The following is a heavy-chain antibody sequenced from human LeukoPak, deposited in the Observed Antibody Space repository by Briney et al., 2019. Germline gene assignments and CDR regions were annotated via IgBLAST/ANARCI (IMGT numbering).Heavy chain of an antibody. V-gene: IGHV3-7*01. CDR3: ARVRIRGVRGLDY. CDR2: IKQDGSEK. D-gene: IGHD3-10*01. J-gene: IGHJ4*02. Sequence: GGSLRLSCAASGFTFSSYWMSWVRQAPGKGLEWVANIKQDGSEKYYVDSVKGRFTISRDNAKNSLYLQMNSLRAEDTAVYYCARVRIRGVRGLDYWGQGTLVTVSS. CDR1: GFTFSSYW.